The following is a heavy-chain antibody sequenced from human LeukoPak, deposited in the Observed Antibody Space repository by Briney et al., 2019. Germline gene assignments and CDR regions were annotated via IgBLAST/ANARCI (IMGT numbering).Heavy chain of an antibody. J-gene: IGHJ5*02. CDR2: IHYSGRT. CDR3: ARVSPDTATDYGWFDP. Sequence: PSETLSLTCIVSGDSISLFYWSWIRQPPGKGLEWIGYIHYSGRTNCNPSLKSRVTMSLDTSKNHFSLKLRSVTAADTAVYYCARVSPDTATDYGWFDPWGQGSLVTVSS. D-gene: IGHD5-18*01. CDR1: GDSISLFY. V-gene: IGHV4-59*01.